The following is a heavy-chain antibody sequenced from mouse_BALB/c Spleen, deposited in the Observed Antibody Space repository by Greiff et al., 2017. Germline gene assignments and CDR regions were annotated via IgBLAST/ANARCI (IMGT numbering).Heavy chain of an antibody. CDR1: GFTFKDTY. V-gene: IGHV14-3*02. Sequence: VQLQQSGAELVKPGASVKLSCTASGFTFKDTYMHWVKQRPEQGLEWIGRIDPANGNTKYDPKFQGKATITEDTSSNTAYLQLSSLTSEDTAVYYCVITSYYFDYWGQGTTLTVSS. CDR3: VITSYYFDY. D-gene: IGHD1-2*01. CDR2: IDPANGNT. J-gene: IGHJ2*01.